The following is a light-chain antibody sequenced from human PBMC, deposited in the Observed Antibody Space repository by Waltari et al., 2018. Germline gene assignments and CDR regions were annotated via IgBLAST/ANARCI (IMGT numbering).Light chain of an antibody. CDR1: QTIGFS. CDR3: HQYNDWPPGT. Sequence: TVVTQSPATLPESPGERATPSCSTSQTIGFSLAWYQQKPRQAPRLLIYHASTRATAIPARFSGSGSDSDVTLTISSLQSEDVAVYYCHQYNDWPPGTFGQGTKVEI. CDR2: HAS. V-gene: IGKV3-15*01. J-gene: IGKJ1*01.